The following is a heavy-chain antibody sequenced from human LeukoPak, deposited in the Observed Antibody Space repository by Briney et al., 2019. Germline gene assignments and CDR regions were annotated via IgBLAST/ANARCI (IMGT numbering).Heavy chain of an antibody. CDR1: GITLSNYG. CDR2: ISDTGGRT. Sequence: GGSLRLSCAVSGITLSNYGMTWVRQAPGKGLEWVAGISDTGGRTNYADSVKGRFTISRDNAKNSLYLQMNSLRVEDTAVYYCAREGREMTGFDYWGQGTLVTVSS. CDR3: AREGREMTGFDY. D-gene: IGHD1-14*01. V-gene: IGHV3-23*01. J-gene: IGHJ4*02.